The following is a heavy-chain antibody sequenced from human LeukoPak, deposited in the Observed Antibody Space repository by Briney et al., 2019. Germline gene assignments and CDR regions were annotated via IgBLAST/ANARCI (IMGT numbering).Heavy chain of an antibody. J-gene: IGHJ6*02. CDR3: ASVYDYYDSSGYTRAQYYYYGMDV. Sequence: GASVKVSCKASGGTFCSYAISWVRQAPGQGLEWMGRIIPILGIANYAQKFQGRVTITADKSTSTAYMELSSLRSEDTAVYYCASVYDYYDSSGYTRAQYYYYGMDVWGQGTTVTVPS. CDR2: IIPILGIA. V-gene: IGHV1-69*04. D-gene: IGHD3-22*01. CDR1: GGTFCSYA.